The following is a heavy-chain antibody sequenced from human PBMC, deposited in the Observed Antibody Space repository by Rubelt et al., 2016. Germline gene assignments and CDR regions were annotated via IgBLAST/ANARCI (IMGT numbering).Heavy chain of an antibody. J-gene: IGHJ4*02. CDR2: IYYSWCI. CDR3: AGMHIQLWLRKVDY. Sequence: QLQLQESGPGLVKPSETLSLTCTVSGGSISSSSYYWGWIRQPPGKGLEWIGSIYYSWCIFYNPSLKGRVPMSVDTSKNQFSLKRSFVTAADTAVYYCAGMHIQLWLRKVDYWGQGTLVTVSS. D-gene: IGHD5-18*01. CDR1: GGSISSSSYY. V-gene: IGHV4-39*01.